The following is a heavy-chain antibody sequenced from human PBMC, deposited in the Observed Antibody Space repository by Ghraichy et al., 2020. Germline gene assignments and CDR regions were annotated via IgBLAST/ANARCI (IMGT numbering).Heavy chain of an antibody. Sequence: SETLSLTCAVYGGSFSGYYWSWIRQPPGKGLEWIGEINHSGSTNYNPSLKSRVTISVDTSKNQFSLKLSSVTAADTAVYYCAREGSSFQGGFDYWGQGTLVTVSS. D-gene: IGHD6-6*01. CDR3: AREGSSFQGGFDY. CDR2: INHSGST. J-gene: IGHJ4*02. CDR1: GGSFSGYY. V-gene: IGHV4-34*01.